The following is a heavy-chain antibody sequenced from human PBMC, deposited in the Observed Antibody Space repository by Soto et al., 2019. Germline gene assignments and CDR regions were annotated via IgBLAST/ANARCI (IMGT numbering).Heavy chain of an antibody. CDR3: AKRTAGWYFEL. D-gene: IGHD4-17*01. Sequence: EVQLLESGGGLVQPGGSLRLSCAASGFTFSSYAMNWVRQAPGKGLEWVSVISGSGGSTYYADAVKGRFTISRDNSKNTLSLQLNSLRAEDTAVFYCAKRTAGWYFELWGRGTLVTVSS. CDR2: ISGSGGST. CDR1: GFTFSSYA. V-gene: IGHV3-23*01. J-gene: IGHJ2*01.